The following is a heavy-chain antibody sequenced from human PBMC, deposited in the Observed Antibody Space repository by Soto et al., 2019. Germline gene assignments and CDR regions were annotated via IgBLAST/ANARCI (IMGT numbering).Heavy chain of an antibody. CDR1: GYTFANYG. V-gene: IGHV1-18*01. Sequence: QVQLVQSGAEVKKPGSSVKVSCKASGYTFANYGISWVRQAPGQGLEWMGWISTYNGNTNYAQKLQGRVTMTTDPSTSTAYMELRSLRSDDTAMYYCARRYSSSSCFDPWGQGTLVTVSS. CDR2: ISTYNGNT. J-gene: IGHJ5*02. CDR3: ARRYSSSSCFDP. D-gene: IGHD6-6*01.